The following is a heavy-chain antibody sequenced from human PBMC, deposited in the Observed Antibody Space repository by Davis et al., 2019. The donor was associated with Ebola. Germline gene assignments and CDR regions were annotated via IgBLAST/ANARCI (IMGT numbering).Heavy chain of an antibody. CDR1: GFTFSSSW. CDR2: IKADGSAK. V-gene: IGHV3-7*01. Sequence: GESLKISRAASGFTFSSSWMTWVRQAPEKGLEWVATIKADGSAKYYEDSVKGRFTISRDNVKNSLYLQMDSLRAEDTAVYYCARWASVGYWGQGTLVTVSS. J-gene: IGHJ4*02. CDR3: ARWASVGY. D-gene: IGHD1-26*01.